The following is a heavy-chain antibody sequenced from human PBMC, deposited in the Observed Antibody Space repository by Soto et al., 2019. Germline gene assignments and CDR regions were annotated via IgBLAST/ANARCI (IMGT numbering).Heavy chain of an antibody. J-gene: IGHJ6*02. CDR2: IIPSFNKV. D-gene: IGHD3-3*01. Sequence: QVQLVQSGAEVRKPGSSVKVSCMASGGTFSSYAVTWVRHAPGQGLEWMATIIPSFNKVNYAQKFQDRVTIIADKSTSIAYMELSSLRSEDTALYYCARSTIFGGIIGPMDVWGQGTTVTVSS. V-gene: IGHV1-69*06. CDR3: ARSTIFGGIIGPMDV. CDR1: GGTFSSYA.